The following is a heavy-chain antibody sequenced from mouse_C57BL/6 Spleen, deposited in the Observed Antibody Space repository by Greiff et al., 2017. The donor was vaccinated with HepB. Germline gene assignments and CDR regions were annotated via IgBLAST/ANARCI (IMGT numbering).Heavy chain of an antibody. Sequence: QVQLQQPGAELVKPGASVKLSCKASGYTFTSYWMHWVKQRPGQGLEWIGMIHPNSGSTNYNEKFKSKATLTVDKSSSTAYMQLSSLTSEDSAVYYCARNCSYYSNWIDYWGQGTTLTVSS. CDR2: IHPNSGST. CDR1: GYTFTSYW. D-gene: IGHD2-5*01. V-gene: IGHV1-64*01. J-gene: IGHJ2*01. CDR3: ARNCSYYSNWIDY.